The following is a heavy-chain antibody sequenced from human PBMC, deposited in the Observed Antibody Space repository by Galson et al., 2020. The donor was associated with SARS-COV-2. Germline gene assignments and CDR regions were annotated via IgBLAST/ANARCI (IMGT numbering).Heavy chain of an antibody. CDR3: ARVLRDFDWLLFPAEYYYYYMDV. J-gene: IGHJ6*03. CDR1: GFTFSSYW. V-gene: IGHV3-7*01. CDR2: IKQDGSEK. Sequence: GGSLRLSCAASGFTFSSYWMSWVRQAPGKGLEWVANIKQDGSEKYYVDSVKGRFTISRDNAKNSLYLQMNSLRAEDTAVYYCARVLRDFDWLLFPAEYYYYYMDVWGKGTTVTVSS. D-gene: IGHD3-9*01.